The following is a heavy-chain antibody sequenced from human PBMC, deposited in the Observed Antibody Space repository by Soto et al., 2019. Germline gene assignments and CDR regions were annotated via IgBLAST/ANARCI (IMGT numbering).Heavy chain of an antibody. D-gene: IGHD3-10*01. CDR3: ARVGPDYYGSGSYYYYYGMDV. J-gene: IGHJ6*02. V-gene: IGHV4-4*07. Sequence: SSETLSLTCTVSGGSISSYYWSWIRQPAGKGLEWIERIYTSGSTNYNPSLKSRVTMSVDTSKNQFSLKLSSVTAADTAVYYCARVGPDYYGSGSYYYYYGMDVWGQGTTVTVSS. CDR1: GGSISSYY. CDR2: IYTSGST.